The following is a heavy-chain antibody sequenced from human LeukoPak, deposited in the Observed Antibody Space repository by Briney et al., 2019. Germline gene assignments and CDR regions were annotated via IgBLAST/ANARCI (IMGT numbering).Heavy chain of an antibody. D-gene: IGHD2-2*02. Sequence: ASVKVSCKASGYTFTSYYMHWVRQAPGQGLEWMGIINPSGGSTSYAQKFQGRVTMTRDMSTSTVYMELSSLRSEDTAVYYCARGYCSSTSCYKGSDWFDAWGQGTLVTVSS. CDR3: ARGYCSSTSCYKGSDWFDA. J-gene: IGHJ5*02. V-gene: IGHV1-46*01. CDR2: INPSGGST. CDR1: GYTFTSYY.